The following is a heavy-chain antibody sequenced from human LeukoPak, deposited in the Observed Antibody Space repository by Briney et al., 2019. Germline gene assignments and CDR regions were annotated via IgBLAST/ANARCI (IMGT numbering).Heavy chain of an antibody. D-gene: IGHD2-15*01. V-gene: IGHV3-23*01. CDR2: ITTSGST. CDR1: GLTASHNVNNA. J-gene: IGHJ4*02. Sequence: GGSLRLSCAASGLTASHNVNNAMSWVRHAPGKGLEWVSGITTSGSTYYADSVKGRFTISRENSNNTLYLHMDSLRAEDTDVYYCARDRSCTSGSCYATHFDYWGQGTLVTVSS. CDR3: ARDRSCTSGSCYATHFDY.